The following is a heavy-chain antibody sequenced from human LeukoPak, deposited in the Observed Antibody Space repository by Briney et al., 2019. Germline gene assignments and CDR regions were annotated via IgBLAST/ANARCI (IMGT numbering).Heavy chain of an antibody. J-gene: IGHJ4*02. D-gene: IGHD3-22*01. V-gene: IGHV5-51*01. CDR1: GYSFTSYW. CDR3: ARAPVQYYDSSGYYLY. Sequence: GESLKISCKGSGYSFTSYWIGWVRQMPGKGLEWMGIIYPGDSDTRYSPSFQGRVTISADKSISTAYLQWSSLKASDTAMYYCARAPVQYYDSSGYYLYWGQGTLVTVSS. CDR2: IYPGDSDT.